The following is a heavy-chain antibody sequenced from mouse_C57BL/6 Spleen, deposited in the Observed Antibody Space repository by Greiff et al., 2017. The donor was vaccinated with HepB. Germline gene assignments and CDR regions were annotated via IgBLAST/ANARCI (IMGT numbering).Heavy chain of an antibody. J-gene: IGHJ4*01. CDR3: ARSLRSAMDY. V-gene: IGHV1-61*01. CDR1: GYTFTSYW. Sequence: QVQLQQPGAELVRPGSSVKLSCKASGYTFTSYWMDWVKQRPGQGLEWIGNIYPSDSETYYNQKFKDKATLTVDKYSSTAYMQLSSLTTEDSAVYYCARSLRSAMDYWGQGTSVTVSS. CDR2: IYPSDSET.